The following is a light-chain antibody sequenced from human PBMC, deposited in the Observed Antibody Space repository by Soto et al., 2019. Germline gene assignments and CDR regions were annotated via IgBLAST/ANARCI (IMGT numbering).Light chain of an antibody. CDR2: ATA. Sequence: AIRLTQSPSSLSASVGDSVTITCRASQGIRDDVAWFQQSPGKAPKVLIYATANLQSGVPSRFSGSGSGTDFTLTISSLQPEDFATYYCLQHYDFPPTFGQGTKVE. CDR1: QGIRDD. CDR3: LQHYDFPPT. V-gene: IGKV1-6*01. J-gene: IGKJ1*01.